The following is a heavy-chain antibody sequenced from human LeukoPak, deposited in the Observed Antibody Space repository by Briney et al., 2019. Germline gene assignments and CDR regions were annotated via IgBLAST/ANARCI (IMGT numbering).Heavy chain of an antibody. CDR2: IYNGRTT. Sequence: SETLSLTCTVSGGSISSINHHWGWVRQSPGKDLEWIGSIYNGRTTFSNPSLNSRVSISIVTSKNQFSLQLNSVTAADTAVYYCVRHDGRSGGTMGAFDSWGQGSLVTVSS. J-gene: IGHJ5*01. D-gene: IGHD4-23*01. V-gene: IGHV4-39*01. CDR3: VRHDGRSGGTMGAFDS. CDR1: GGSISSINHH.